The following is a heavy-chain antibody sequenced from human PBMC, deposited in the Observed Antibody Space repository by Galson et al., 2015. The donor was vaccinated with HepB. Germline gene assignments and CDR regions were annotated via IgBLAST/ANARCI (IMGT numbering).Heavy chain of an antibody. CDR2: ISGSGGST. J-gene: IGHJ4*02. D-gene: IGHD1-1*01. CDR3: AKSQSGNWNVAPDY. Sequence: SLRLSCAASGFTFSSYAMSWVRQAPGKGLEWVSAISGSGGSTYYADSVKGRFTISRDNSKNTLYLQMNSLRAEDTAVYYCAKSQSGNWNVAPDYWGQGTLVTVSS. CDR1: GFTFSSYA. V-gene: IGHV3-23*01.